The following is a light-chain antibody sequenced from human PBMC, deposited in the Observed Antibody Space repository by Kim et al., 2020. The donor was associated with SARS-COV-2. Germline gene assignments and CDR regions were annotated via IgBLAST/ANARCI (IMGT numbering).Light chain of an antibody. CDR3: QQYYTTPIT. CDR2: GAS. V-gene: IGKV4-1*01. Sequence: DIVMTQSPDSLAVSLGERATITCKPSQSVLSSSNNRSYLSWHQHKPGQPPRLLIYGASSRKSGVPDRFGGGVSGTAFTHTIGSLQTEDVALYYCQQYYTTPITFGRGARREI. J-gene: IGKJ5*01. CDR1: QSVLSSSNNRSY.